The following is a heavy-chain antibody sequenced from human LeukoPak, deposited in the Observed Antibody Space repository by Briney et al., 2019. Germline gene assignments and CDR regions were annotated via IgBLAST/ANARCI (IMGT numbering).Heavy chain of an antibody. D-gene: IGHD4-23*01. V-gene: IGHV4-59*10. CDR3: ARLPTVVTRVAFDI. J-gene: IGHJ3*02. Sequence: SETLSLTCAVYGESFSSYYWSWIRQPAGKGLEWIGRIYTSGSTNYNPSLKSRVTMSVDTSKNQFSLKLSSVTAADTAVYYCARLPTVVTRVAFDIWGQGTMVTVSS. CDR1: GESFSSYY. CDR2: IYTSGST.